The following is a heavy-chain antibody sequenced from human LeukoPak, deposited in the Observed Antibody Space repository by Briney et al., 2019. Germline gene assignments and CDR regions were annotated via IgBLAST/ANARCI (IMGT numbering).Heavy chain of an antibody. CDR2: ISGSGDKI. J-gene: IGHJ5*02. CDR1: GFTVSSNY. Sequence: GGSLRLSCAASGFTVSSNYMSWVRQAPGRGLEWVSAISGSGDKISYADSVKGRFTISRDNSKNTLYLQMNSLRAEDTALYYCAKDRLSTPTAPRFDPWGQGTQVTVSS. V-gene: IGHV3-23*01. CDR3: AKDRLSTPTAPRFDP. D-gene: IGHD4-23*01.